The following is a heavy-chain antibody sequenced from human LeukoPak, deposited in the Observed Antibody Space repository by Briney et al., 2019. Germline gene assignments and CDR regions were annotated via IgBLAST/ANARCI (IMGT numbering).Heavy chain of an antibody. V-gene: IGHV4-34*01. J-gene: IGHJ5*02. D-gene: IGHD5-24*01. CDR1: GGSLSGYY. CDR2: VNHSGST. CDR3: ATSDGPINWFDP. Sequence: SETLSLTCAVYGGSLSGYYWGWIRQPPGKGLQWIGEVNHSGSTNYNPSLKSRVTISVDTSKNQFSLKLSSVTAADTAVYYCATSDGPINWFDPWGQGTLVTVSS.